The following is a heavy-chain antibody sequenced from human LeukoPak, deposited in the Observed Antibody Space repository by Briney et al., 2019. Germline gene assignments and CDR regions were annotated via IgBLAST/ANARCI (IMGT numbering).Heavy chain of an antibody. D-gene: IGHD7-27*01. J-gene: IGHJ5*02. CDR3: ARPMAGWGFALPFDP. Sequence: GGSLRLSCAASGFTFSSYSMNWVRQAPGKGLEWVSSISSSSSYIYYADSVKGRFTISRDNAKNSLYLQMNSLRAEDTAVYYCARPMAGWGFALPFDPWGQGTLVTVSS. V-gene: IGHV3-21*01. CDR1: GFTFSSYS. CDR2: ISSSSSYI.